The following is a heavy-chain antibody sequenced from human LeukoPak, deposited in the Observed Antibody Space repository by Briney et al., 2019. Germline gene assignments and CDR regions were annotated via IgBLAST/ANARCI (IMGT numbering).Heavy chain of an antibody. J-gene: IGHJ4*02. Sequence: GGSLRLSCAASGFYFANYAMSWVRQAPGKGLEWVSATVGGGSPNTYHADSVKGRFTISRDNSKNTLYLQMNSLRAEDTAVYYCAKDLRVVGAQLLFDYWGQGTLVTVSS. CDR3: AKDLRVVGAQLLFDY. CDR1: GFYFANYA. V-gene: IGHV3-23*01. D-gene: IGHD1-26*01. CDR2: TVGGGSPNT.